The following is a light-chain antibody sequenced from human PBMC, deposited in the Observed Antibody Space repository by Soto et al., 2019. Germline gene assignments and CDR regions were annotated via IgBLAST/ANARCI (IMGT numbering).Light chain of an antibody. V-gene: IGKV2-30*01. CDR3: MQGTRWPWT. CDR2: KVS. CDR1: QSLVYSDGNIY. Sequence: DVMMTQSPLSLPVTLGQPASISCRSSQSLVYSDGNIYLSWFQQRPGQSPRRLIYKVSSRESGVPDRFSGSGSGTDFTLKISRVEAEDVAVYYCMQGTRWPWTFGQGTKVEIK. J-gene: IGKJ1*01.